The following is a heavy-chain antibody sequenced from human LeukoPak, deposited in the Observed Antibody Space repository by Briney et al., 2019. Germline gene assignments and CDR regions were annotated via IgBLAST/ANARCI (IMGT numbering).Heavy chain of an antibody. CDR1: NDSFSSYY. V-gene: IGHV4-4*07. CDR2: IYTSGST. Sequence: SETLSLTCTVSNDSFSSYYWSWIRQPAGKGLEWIGRIYTSGSTNYNPSLKSRVTMSVDTSKNQFSLKLSSVTAADTAVYYCARGSGYTYGYPFDSWGQGTLVTVSS. D-gene: IGHD5-18*01. J-gene: IGHJ4*02. CDR3: ARGSGYTYGYPFDS.